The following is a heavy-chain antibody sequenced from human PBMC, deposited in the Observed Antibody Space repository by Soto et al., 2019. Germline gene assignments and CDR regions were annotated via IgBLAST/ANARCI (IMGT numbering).Heavy chain of an antibody. V-gene: IGHV3-30*18. CDR3: AKGGEVGGVLGDH. Sequence: QVHLVESGGGVVQPGRSLRLSCAVSGFSFRTYGMHWVRQAPGKGLEWVAVISYDGSYQYYADSVQGRLTITRDNSMNTLNMQLNSLRREDTAVYYCAKGGEVGGVLGDHWGQGTLVTVSS. CDR2: ISYDGSYQ. CDR1: GFSFRTYG. J-gene: IGHJ4*02. D-gene: IGHD1-26*01.